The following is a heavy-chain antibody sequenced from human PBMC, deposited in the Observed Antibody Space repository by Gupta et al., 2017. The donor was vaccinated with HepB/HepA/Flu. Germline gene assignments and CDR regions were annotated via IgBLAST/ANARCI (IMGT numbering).Heavy chain of an antibody. D-gene: IGHD3-10*02. CDR2: ISGGSGTT. CDR1: GFPFSSYT. V-gene: IGHV3-23*01. Sequence: EVQLLESGGNLVQPGESLRPSCTASGFPFSSYTMSSVRQAPGKGLGWVAAISGGSGTTYYAGSVKGRFTISRDNSKNTLYLQLNSLRAEDTAVYYCAKFDVDLDFWGQGTLVTVS. CDR3: AKFDVDLDF. J-gene: IGHJ4*02.